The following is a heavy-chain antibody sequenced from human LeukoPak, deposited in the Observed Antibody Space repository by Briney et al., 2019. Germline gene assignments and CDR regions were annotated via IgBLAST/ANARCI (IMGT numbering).Heavy chain of an antibody. D-gene: IGHD2/OR15-2a*01. CDR3: ATSPNFRSYYYYMDV. Sequence: ASVKVSCKVSGYTLTELSMHWVRQAPGKGLEWMGGFDPEDGETIYAQKFQGRVTMTEDTSTDTAYMELSSLRSEDTAVYYCATSPNFRSYYYYMDVWGKGTTVTVSS. J-gene: IGHJ6*03. CDR2: FDPEDGET. V-gene: IGHV1-24*01. CDR1: GYTLTELS.